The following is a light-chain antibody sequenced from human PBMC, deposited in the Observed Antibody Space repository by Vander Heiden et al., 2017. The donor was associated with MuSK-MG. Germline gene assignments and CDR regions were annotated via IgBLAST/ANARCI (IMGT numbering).Light chain of an antibody. J-gene: IGKJ5*01. CDR3: QQDNSYPIT. Sequence: DIQMTQSPSTLSASVGDRVTITCRASQSISSWLAWYQQKPGKAPKLLIYKASSLESGVPSRFSGSGSGTEFTLTISSLQPDDFATYYCQQDNSYPITFGQGTLMXIK. V-gene: IGKV1-5*03. CDR2: KAS. CDR1: QSISSW.